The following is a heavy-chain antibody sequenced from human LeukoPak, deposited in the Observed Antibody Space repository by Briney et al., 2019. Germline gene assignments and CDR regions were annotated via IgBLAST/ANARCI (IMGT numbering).Heavy chain of an antibody. CDR2: IDGGSGNT. V-gene: IGHV1-3*01. CDR1: GNTFTSSA. D-gene: IGHD2-2*02. Sequence: ASVKVSCTASGNTFTSSAVHWVRQAPGQRPEWMGWIDGGSGNTKYSQKFQGRVASTRDTSASTAYMELNSLRSEDSAVYYCARAISDCAIPNCYKGYFDYWGQGTRVTVSS. CDR3: ARAISDCAIPNCYKGYFDY. J-gene: IGHJ4*02.